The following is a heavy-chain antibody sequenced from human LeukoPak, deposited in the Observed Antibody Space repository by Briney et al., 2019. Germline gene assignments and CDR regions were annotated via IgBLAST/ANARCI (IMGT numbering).Heavy chain of an antibody. J-gene: IGHJ4*02. CDR2: ISSSGGNA. CDR3: ARGIDY. V-gene: IGHV3-23*01. Sequence: PGGSLRLSCAASGFTFSSYAMSWVRQAPGKGLEWVSSISSSGGNAYYADSVRGRFTISRDTSKNMVFLQMNSLRVEDTAVYYCARGIDYWGRGTLVTVSS. CDR1: GFTFSSYA.